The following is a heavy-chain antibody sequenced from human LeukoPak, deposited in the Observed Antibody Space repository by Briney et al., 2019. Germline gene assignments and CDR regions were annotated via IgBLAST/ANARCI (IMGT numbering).Heavy chain of an antibody. CDR3: ARSLAAGESYYFDY. V-gene: IGHV1-18*01. CDR2: ISAYSGNT. J-gene: IGHJ4*02. D-gene: IGHD6-13*01. CDR1: GYTFTHYG. Sequence: ASVKVSCKASGYTFTHYGISWVRQAPGQGLEWMGWISAYSGNTNYAQKLRGRVIMTTDTSTSTAYMELRSLRSDDTAVYYCARSLAAGESYYFDYWGQGTLVTVSS.